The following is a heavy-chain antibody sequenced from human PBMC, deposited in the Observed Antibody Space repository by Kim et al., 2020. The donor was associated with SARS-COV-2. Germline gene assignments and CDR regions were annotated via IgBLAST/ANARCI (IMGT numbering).Heavy chain of an antibody. D-gene: IGHD3-22*01. V-gene: IGHV4-61*03. CDR3: ARLRHYDSRGYYGFDS. Sequence: SETLSLTCTVSGGTVSGGQISIYYWGWGRKPPGKGLEGMGYVSDRGTSNYNPSLKSRVNTSVDTSKNHLSLNMNSVTAADTAIYYCARLRHYDSRGYYGFDSWAQGIMVTVSS. CDR2: VSDRGTS. J-gene: IGHJ4*02. CDR1: GGTVSGGQISIYY.